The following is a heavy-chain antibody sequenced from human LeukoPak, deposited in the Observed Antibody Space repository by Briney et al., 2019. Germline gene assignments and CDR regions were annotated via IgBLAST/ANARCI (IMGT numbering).Heavy chain of an antibody. V-gene: IGHV3-23*01. CDR3: AKVSGWDDY. D-gene: IGHD6-19*01. CDR1: IFTFSSYD. J-gene: IGHJ4*02. CDR2: ISGSGGST. Sequence: PGGSLRLSCAASIFTFSSYDMSWVREAPGKGRECVSAISGSGGSTYYADSVEGGFTISRDNSKNTLYLQMHSLRAEDTAVYYCAKVSGWDDYWGQGTLVTGSS.